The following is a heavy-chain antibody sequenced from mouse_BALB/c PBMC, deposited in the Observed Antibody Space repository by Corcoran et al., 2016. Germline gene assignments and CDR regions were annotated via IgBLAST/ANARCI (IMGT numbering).Heavy chain of an antibody. CDR1: GYSFTGYT. D-gene: IGHD1-1*01. V-gene: IGHV1-18*01. J-gene: IGHJ4*01. CDR3: ARPYYYGSSSYAMDY. CDR2: INPYNGGT. Sequence: EVQLQQSGPELVKPGASMKISCKASGYSFTGYTMNWVKQSHGKNLEWIGLINPYNGGTNYNQKFKGKATLTVDKSSSTAYMELLSLASEDSAVYYCARPYYYGSSSYAMDYWGQGTSVTVSS.